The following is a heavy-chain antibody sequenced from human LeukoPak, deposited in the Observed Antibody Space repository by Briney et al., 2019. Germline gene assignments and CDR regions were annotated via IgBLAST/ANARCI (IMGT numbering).Heavy chain of an antibody. CDR1: GFTFSSYW. J-gene: IGHJ6*03. Sequence: GGSLRLSCAASGFTFSSYWMSWVRQAPGKGLEWVANIKQDGSEKYYVDSVKGRFTISRDNAKNSLYLQMNSLRAEDTAVYYCARALSGSYYYYYYYYMDVWGKGTTVTVSS. CDR2: IKQDGSEK. V-gene: IGHV3-7*01. D-gene: IGHD1-26*01. CDR3: ARALSGSYYYYYYYYMDV.